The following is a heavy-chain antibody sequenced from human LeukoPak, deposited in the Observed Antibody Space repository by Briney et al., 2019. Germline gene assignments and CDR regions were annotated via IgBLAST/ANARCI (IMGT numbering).Heavy chain of an antibody. Sequence: SETLSLTCTVSGGSISSYYWSWIRQPPGKGLEWIGCIYYSGYTNYKSSLKSRVTMSVDTSKNQFSLKLSSVTAADTAVYYCARSSSGWYGDFFDYWGQGTLVTVSS. J-gene: IGHJ4*02. D-gene: IGHD6-19*01. CDR2: IYYSGYT. CDR1: GGSISSYY. V-gene: IGHV4-59*12. CDR3: ARSSSGWYGDFFDY.